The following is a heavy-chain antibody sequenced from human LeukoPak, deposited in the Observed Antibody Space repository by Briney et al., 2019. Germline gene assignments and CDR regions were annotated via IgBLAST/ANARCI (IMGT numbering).Heavy chain of an antibody. V-gene: IGHV1-69*01. Sequence: GSSVKVSCKASGGTFSRYAINWVRQAPGQGPEWMGGIIPIFGTANYAQKFQGRVTITADGSTSTAYMELSSLRSEDTAVYYCARHGRCMVRGVCNDYWGQGTLVTVSS. CDR1: GGTFSRYA. J-gene: IGHJ4*02. CDR3: ARHGRCMVRGVCNDY. CDR2: IIPIFGTA. D-gene: IGHD3-10*01.